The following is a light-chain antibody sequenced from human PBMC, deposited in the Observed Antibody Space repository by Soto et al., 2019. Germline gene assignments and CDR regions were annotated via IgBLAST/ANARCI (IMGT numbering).Light chain of an antibody. Sequence: QSVLTQPPSVSGAPGQTITISCTGSRSNVGANYDVLWYPVLPGAGPRLLISKNSNRPSGVPDRFSGSKSGTSASLAITGLRTEDEADYYCQSYDNILSGPLFGGGTKVTVL. CDR2: KNS. CDR3: QSYDNILSGPL. J-gene: IGLJ3*02. CDR1: RSNVGANYD. V-gene: IGLV1-40*01.